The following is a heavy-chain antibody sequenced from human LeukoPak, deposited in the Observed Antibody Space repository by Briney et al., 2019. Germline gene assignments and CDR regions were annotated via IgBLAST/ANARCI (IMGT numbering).Heavy chain of an antibody. D-gene: IGHD3-22*01. CDR2: ISASGSAT. J-gene: IGHJ4*02. CDR1: GFIFSNYG. CDR3: VKSGVAGYYDSSGYFDY. Sequence: GGSLRLSCAASGFIFSNYGMNWVRQAPGKGLEWVAAISASGSATYYADSVKGRFTISRDNSKNTLYLQMSSLRAEDTAVYYCVKSGVAGYYDSSGYFDYWGQGTLVTVSS. V-gene: IGHV3-23*01.